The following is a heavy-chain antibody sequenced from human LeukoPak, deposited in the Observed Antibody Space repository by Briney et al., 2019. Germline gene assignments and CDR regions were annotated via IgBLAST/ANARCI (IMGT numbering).Heavy chain of an antibody. CDR2: IYTSGST. D-gene: IGHD3-22*01. CDR3: ARVTTGGYYNC. V-gene: IGHV4-61*02. J-gene: IGHJ4*02. Sequence: SQTLSLTCTVSGGSISSGSYFWSCIRQPAGTGLEWIGRIYTSGSTNYNPSLKSRVTISVDTSKNQFSLKLSSVTAADTAVHYCARVTTGGYYNCWGQGTLVTVSS. CDR1: GGSISSGSYF.